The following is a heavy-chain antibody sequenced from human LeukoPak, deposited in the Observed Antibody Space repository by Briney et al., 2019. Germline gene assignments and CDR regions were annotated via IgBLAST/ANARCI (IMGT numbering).Heavy chain of an antibody. Sequence: GGSLRLSCAASGFTFSSYGMSWVRQAPGKGLEWVSTISGRRDSTSYADSVKGRFTISRDNSKNTLYLQMNSLRVEDTALFYCVKDIDSSGYYFDYWGQGTLVTVSS. V-gene: IGHV3-23*01. J-gene: IGHJ4*02. CDR1: GFTFSSYG. CDR2: ISGRRDST. CDR3: VKDIDSSGYYFDY. D-gene: IGHD3-9*01.